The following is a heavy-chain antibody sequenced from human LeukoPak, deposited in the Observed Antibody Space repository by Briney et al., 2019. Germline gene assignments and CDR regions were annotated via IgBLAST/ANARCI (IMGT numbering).Heavy chain of an antibody. CDR2: ISSSSTYI. D-gene: IGHD2-21*02. J-gene: IGHJ4*02. CDR1: GFTFSSYS. CDR3: AKFGGDLGVAFDN. Sequence: GGSLRLSCAASGFTFSSYSMNWVRQAPGKGLEWVSSISSSSTYIHYADFVKGRFTISRDNAKNSLSLQMSSLRAEDTAVYYCAKFGGDLGVAFDNWGQGTLVTVSS. V-gene: IGHV3-21*01.